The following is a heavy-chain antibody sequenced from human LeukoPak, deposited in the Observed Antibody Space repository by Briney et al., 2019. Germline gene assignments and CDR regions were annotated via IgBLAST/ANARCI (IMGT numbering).Heavy chain of an antibody. CDR1: GGSFSGYY. J-gene: IGHJ4*02. D-gene: IGHD3-22*01. Sequence: PSETLSLTCAVYGGSFSGYYWSWLRQPPGKGLEWLGEINHSGSTNYNPSLKSRVTISVDTSKNQFSLKLSSVTAADTAVYYCARLPRFAYYYDSSGSSRGFDYWGQGTLVTVSS. V-gene: IGHV4-34*01. CDR3: ARLPRFAYYYDSSGSSRGFDY. CDR2: INHSGST.